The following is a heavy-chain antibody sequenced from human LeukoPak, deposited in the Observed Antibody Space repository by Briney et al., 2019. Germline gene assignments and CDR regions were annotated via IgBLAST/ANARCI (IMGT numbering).Heavy chain of an antibody. CDR1: EFTFSNYW. J-gene: IGHJ4*02. CDR2: IEQDGSEK. V-gene: IGHV3-7*01. Sequence: GGSLRLSCAASEFTFSNYWMSWVRQAPGKGLEWVANIEQDGSEKYYVDSVKGRFTISRDNAKNSLYLQMNSLRVEDTAVYYCARVRWDLLSTDYWGQGSLVTVSS. CDR3: ARVRWDLLSTDY. D-gene: IGHD1-26*01.